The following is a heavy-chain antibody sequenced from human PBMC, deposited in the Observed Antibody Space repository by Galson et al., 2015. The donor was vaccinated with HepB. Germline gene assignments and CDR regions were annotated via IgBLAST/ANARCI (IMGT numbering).Heavy chain of an antibody. CDR1: GYTFSTYS. J-gene: IGHJ4*02. V-gene: IGHV1-18*04. D-gene: IGHD3-10*01. Sequence: SVKVSCKASGYTFSTYSIMWLRQAPGQGLECVGWISAYSGDTKYAQTFQGRVTMTTDTSTTTAYMDLRRLTSDDTAVYYCARVGMTSYYFDYWGQGSLVTVS. CDR2: ISAYSGDT. CDR3: ARVGMTSYYFDY.